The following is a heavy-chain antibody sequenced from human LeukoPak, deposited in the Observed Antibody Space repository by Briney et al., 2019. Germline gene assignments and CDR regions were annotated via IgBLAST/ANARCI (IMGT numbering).Heavy chain of an antibody. V-gene: IGHV4-39*07. Sequence: GSLRLSCAASGFTFSSYSMNWVRQAPGKGLEWIGSIYYSGSTYYNPSLKSRVTISVDTSKNQFSLKLSSVTAADTAVYYCARMGAVVVVAADWGQGTLVTVSS. CDR2: IYYSGST. CDR3: ARMGAVVVVAAD. J-gene: IGHJ4*01. D-gene: IGHD2-15*01. CDR1: GFTFSSYS.